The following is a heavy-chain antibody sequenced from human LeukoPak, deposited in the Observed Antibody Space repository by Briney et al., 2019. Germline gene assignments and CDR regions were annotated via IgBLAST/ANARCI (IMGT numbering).Heavy chain of an antibody. CDR1: GFTFSNYA. CDR2: ISGSGGST. D-gene: IGHD2/OR15-2a*01. CDR3: ARDLFYYYYYGMDV. J-gene: IGHJ6*02. V-gene: IGHV3-23*01. Sequence: GGSLRLSCAVSGFTFSNYAMSWVRQAPGKGLEWVSGISGSGGSTFYADSVKGRFTISRDNSKNTLYLQMNSLRAEDTAVYYCARDLFYYYYYGMDVWGQGTTVTVSS.